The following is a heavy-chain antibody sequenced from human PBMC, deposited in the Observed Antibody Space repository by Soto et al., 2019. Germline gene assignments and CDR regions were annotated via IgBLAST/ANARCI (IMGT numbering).Heavy chain of an antibody. D-gene: IGHD5-18*01. V-gene: IGHV1-69*13. CDR3: ARDRVADTAMVAAVAADY. CDR1: GGTFSSYA. J-gene: IGHJ4*02. CDR2: IIPIFGTA. Sequence: SVKVSCKASGGTFSSYAISWVRQAPGQGLEWMGGIIPIFGTANYAQKFQGRVTITADESTSTAYMELSSLRSEDTAVYYCARDRVADTAMVAAVAADYRGQGSLVTGSS.